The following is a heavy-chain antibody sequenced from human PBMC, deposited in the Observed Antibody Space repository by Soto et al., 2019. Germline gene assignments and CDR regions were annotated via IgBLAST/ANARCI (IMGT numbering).Heavy chain of an antibody. J-gene: IGHJ6*02. CDR2: ISYDGSNK. CDR1: GVSVSSYG. V-gene: IGHV3-30*18. Sequence: SLRLSCASSGVSVSSYGVDGVRKTPGKGLEWVAVISYDGSNKYYAGSVKGRFTISRDNSKNTLYLQMNSLRAEDTAVYYCAKIVTYYYYYGMDVWGQGTTVTVSS. CDR3: AKIVTYYYYYGMDV. D-gene: IGHD2-15*01.